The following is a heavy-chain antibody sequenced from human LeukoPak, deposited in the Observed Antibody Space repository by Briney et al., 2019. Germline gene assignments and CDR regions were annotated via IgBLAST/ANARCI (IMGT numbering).Heavy chain of an antibody. D-gene: IGHD4-23*01. V-gene: IGHV4-59*01. CDR3: ASTVVTPEDAFDI. CDR1: GGSISSYY. J-gene: IGHJ3*02. Sequence: SETLSLTXTVSGGSISSYYWSWIRQPPGKGLEWIGYIYYSGSTNYNPSLKSRVTISVDTSKNQFSLKLSSVTAADTAVYYCASTVVTPEDAFDIWGQGTMVTVSS. CDR2: IYYSGST.